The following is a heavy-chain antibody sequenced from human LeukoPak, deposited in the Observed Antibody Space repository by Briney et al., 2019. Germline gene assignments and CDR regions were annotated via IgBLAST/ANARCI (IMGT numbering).Heavy chain of an antibody. Sequence: GGSLRLSCAASGFTVSSNFMSWVRQAPPKGLEWVSVIYSGGSTYYADSVKGRFTISRHNSKNTLYLQMNSLRAEDTAVYYCARDGATGPPDYWGQGTLVTVSS. CDR3: ARDGATGPPDY. CDR1: GFTVSSNF. V-gene: IGHV3-53*04. J-gene: IGHJ4*02. CDR2: IYSGGST. D-gene: IGHD3-16*01.